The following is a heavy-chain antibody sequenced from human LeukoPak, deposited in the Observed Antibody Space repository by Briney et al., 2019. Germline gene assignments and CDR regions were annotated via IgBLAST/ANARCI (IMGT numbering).Heavy chain of an antibody. CDR1: GGSISSSSYY. J-gene: IGHJ6*03. V-gene: IGHV4-39*07. CDR3: ARVLDLPPYYYMDV. Sequence: PSETLSLTCTVSGGSISSSSYYWGWIRQPPGKGLEWIGSIYHSGSTYYNPSLKSRVTISVDTSKNQFSLKLSSVTAADTAVYYCARVLDLPPYYYMDVWGKGTTVTVSS. D-gene: IGHD2-15*01. CDR2: IYHSGST.